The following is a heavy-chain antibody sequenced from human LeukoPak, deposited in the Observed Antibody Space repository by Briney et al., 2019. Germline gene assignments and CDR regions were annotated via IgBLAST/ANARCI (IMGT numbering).Heavy chain of an antibody. V-gene: IGHV1-46*01. D-gene: IGHD2-2*01. CDR3: ARVSDIVVVPAPLGVNEFDI. J-gene: IGHJ3*02. CDR2: INPSGGST. Sequence: ASVKVSCKASGYTFTSYYMHWVRQAPGQGLEWMGIINPSGGSTNYAQKFQGRVTMTRDTSISTAYMELSRLRSDDTAVYYCARVSDIVVVPAPLGVNEFDIWGQGTMVTVSS. CDR1: GYTFTSYY.